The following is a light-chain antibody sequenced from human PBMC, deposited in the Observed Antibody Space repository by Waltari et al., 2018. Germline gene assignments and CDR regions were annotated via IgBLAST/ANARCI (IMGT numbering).Light chain of an antibody. CDR1: SGHSRYA. CDR3: QTWGTGIRV. V-gene: IGLV4-69*01. Sequence: QLVLTQSPSASASLGASVKLTCTLSSGHSRYALAWPQQQPEKGPRYLMKLNSDGSHSKGDGIPDRFSGSSSGAERYLTISSLQSEDEADYYCQTWGTGIRVFGGGAKLTVL. J-gene: IGLJ3*02. CDR2: LNSDGSH.